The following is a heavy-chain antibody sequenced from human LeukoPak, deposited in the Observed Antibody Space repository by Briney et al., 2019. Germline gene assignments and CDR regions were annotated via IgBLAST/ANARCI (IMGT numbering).Heavy chain of an antibody. Sequence: ASVKVSCKASGYTFTGYCMHWVRQAPGQGLEWMGWINPNSGGTNYAQKFQGRVTMTRDTSISTAYMELSRLRSDDTAVYYCARDLNSVDTAMPWGQGTLVTVSS. CDR1: GYTFTGYC. CDR3: ARDLNSVDTAMP. D-gene: IGHD5-18*01. V-gene: IGHV1-2*02. CDR2: INPNSGGT. J-gene: IGHJ4*02.